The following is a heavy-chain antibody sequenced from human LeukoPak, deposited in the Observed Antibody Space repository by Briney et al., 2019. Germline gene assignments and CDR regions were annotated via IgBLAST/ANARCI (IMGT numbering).Heavy chain of an antibody. CDR2: IISAFGPA. V-gene: IGHV1-69*13. Sequence: EASVKVSCKASGGTFSNHVMTWVRQAPGQGLEWMGGIISAFGPANYAQKFQGRVTITADESINTAYMELSSLRSEDTAVYYCARASKVVPAAMDYYYGMDVWGQGTTVTVSS. D-gene: IGHD2-2*01. CDR1: GGTFSNHV. CDR3: ARASKVVPAAMDYYYGMDV. J-gene: IGHJ6*02.